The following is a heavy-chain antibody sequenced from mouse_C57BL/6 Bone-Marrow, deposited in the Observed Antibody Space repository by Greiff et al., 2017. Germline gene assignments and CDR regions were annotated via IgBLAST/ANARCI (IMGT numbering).Heavy chain of an antibody. CDR1: GYTFTSYW. V-gene: IGHV1-5*01. CDR3: TRWDYYGYAMDY. D-gene: IGHD1-1*01. Sequence: EVQLQESGTVLARPGASVKMSCKTSGYTFTSYWMHWVKQRPGQSLEWIGAIYPGNSDTSYNQKFKGKAKLTAVTSASTAYMELSSLTNEDSAVYYCTRWDYYGYAMDYWGQGTSVTVSS. J-gene: IGHJ4*01. CDR2: IYPGNSDT.